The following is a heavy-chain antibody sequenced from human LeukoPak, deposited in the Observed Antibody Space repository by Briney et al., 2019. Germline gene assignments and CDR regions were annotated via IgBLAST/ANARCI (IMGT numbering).Heavy chain of an antibody. J-gene: IGHJ4*02. CDR2: IYYSGST. Sequence: PSETLSLTCTVSGGSISSSSYFWGWIRQPPGKGLEWIGSIYYSGSTYYNPSLKSRVTISVDTSKNQFSLKLNSVTAADTAVYYCGRWDSSGYYGGGYSDYWGQGTLVTVSS. V-gene: IGHV4-39*01. CDR1: GGSISSSSYF. D-gene: IGHD3-22*01. CDR3: GRWDSSGYYGGGYSDY.